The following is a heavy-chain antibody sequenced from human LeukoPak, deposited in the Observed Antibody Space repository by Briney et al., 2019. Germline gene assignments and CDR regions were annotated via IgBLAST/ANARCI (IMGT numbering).Heavy chain of an antibody. CDR2: ISYDGSNK. J-gene: IGHJ4*02. D-gene: IGHD5-18*01. CDR1: GFTFSSYA. V-gene: IGHV3-30-3*01. CDR3: ASGDAGYSYGYYY. Sequence: GGSLRLSCAASGFTFSSYAMHWVRQAPGKGLEWVAVISYDGSNKYYADSVKGRFTISRDNSKNTLYLQMNSLRAEDTAVYYCASGDAGYSYGYYYWGQGTLVTVSS.